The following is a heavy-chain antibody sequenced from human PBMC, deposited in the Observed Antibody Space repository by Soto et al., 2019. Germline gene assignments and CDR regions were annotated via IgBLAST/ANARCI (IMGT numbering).Heavy chain of an antibody. V-gene: IGHV1-18*04. CDR1: GYTFTSYG. CDR3: ASDGGPYCSGGSCHSAGWFDP. D-gene: IGHD2-15*01. J-gene: IGHJ5*02. Sequence: ASVKVSCKASGYTFTSYGISWVRQAPGQGLEWMGWISAYNGNTNNAQKLQGRVTMTTDTSTSTAYMELRSLRSDDTAVYYCASDGGPYCSGGSCHSAGWFDPWGQGTLVTVSS. CDR2: ISAYNGNT.